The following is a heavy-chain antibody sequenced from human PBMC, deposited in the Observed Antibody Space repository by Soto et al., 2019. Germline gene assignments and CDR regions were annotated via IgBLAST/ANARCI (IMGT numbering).Heavy chain of an antibody. CDR2: ISAYNGNT. D-gene: IGHD2-21*02. CDR1: GYTFTSYG. V-gene: IGHV1-18*01. J-gene: IGHJ5*02. CDR3: ARNTETYCGGDCYPTNWFDP. Sequence: ASVKVSCKASGYTFTSYGISWVRQAPGQGLEWMGWISAYNGNTNYAQKLQGRVTMTTDTSTSTAYMELRSLRSDDTAVYYCARNTETYCGGDCYPTNWFDPWGQGTLVTVSS.